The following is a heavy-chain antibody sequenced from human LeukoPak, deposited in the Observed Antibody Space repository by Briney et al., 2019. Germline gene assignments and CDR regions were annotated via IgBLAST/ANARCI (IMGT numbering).Heavy chain of an antibody. J-gene: IGHJ1*01. D-gene: IGHD3-10*01. CDR1: GFTFDDYA. CDR2: ISLNGGSR. V-gene: IGHV3-20*04. Sequence: PGRSLRLSCAASGFTFDDYAMHWVRQAPGKGLEWVSGISLNGGSRVYADSVKGRFTISRDNANNSLYLQMNSLRAEDTALYYCARGITMFQYWGQGTLVTVSS. CDR3: ARGITMFQY.